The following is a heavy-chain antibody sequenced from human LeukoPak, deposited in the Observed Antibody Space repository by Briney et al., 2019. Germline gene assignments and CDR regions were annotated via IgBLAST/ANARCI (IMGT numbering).Heavy chain of an antibody. D-gene: IGHD3-10*01. Sequence: GGSLRLSCAASGFTFSSYAMSWVRQAPGKGLEWVSAISGSGGSTYSADSVKGRFTISRDNSKNTLYLQMNSLRAEDTAVYYCAKDYYGSGSYFYWGQGTLVTVSS. CDR2: ISGSGGST. V-gene: IGHV3-23*01. J-gene: IGHJ4*02. CDR1: GFTFSSYA. CDR3: AKDYYGSGSYFY.